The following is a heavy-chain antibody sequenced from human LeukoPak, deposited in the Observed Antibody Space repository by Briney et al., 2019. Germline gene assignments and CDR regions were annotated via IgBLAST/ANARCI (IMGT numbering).Heavy chain of an antibody. CDR3: ASAYYGDYSSFDY. J-gene: IGHJ4*02. CDR2: ISYDGSNK. Sequence: GRSLRLSCAASGFTFSSYAMHWVRQAPGKGLEWVAVISYDGSNKYYADSVKGRFTISRDNSKNTLYLQMNSLRPEDTAVYYCASAYYGDYSSFDYWGQGTLVTVSS. D-gene: IGHD4-17*01. CDR1: GFTFSSYA. V-gene: IGHV3-30-3*01.